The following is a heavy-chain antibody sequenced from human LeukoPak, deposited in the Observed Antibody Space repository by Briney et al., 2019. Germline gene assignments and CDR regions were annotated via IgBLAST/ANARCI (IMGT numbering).Heavy chain of an antibody. CDR3: ARAPPNSGSYYRLHSWFDP. CDR1: GYTFTDYY. J-gene: IGHJ5*02. CDR2: INPNSGGT. D-gene: IGHD3-10*01. V-gene: IGHV1-2*06. Sequence: GASVKVSCKASGYTFTDYYMHWVRQAPGQGLEWMGRINPNSGGTNYAQKFQGRVTMTMDTSISTAYMELSSLRSDDTAFYYCARAPPNSGSYYRLHSWFDPWGQGALVTVSS.